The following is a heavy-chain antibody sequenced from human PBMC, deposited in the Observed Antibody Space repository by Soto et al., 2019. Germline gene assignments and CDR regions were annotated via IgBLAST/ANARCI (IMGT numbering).Heavy chain of an antibody. CDR1: GYTFTSYY. CDR2: INPSGGST. D-gene: IGHD3-22*01. V-gene: IGHV1-46*01. CDR3: AREGYYYDSSGYSQYFQH. J-gene: IGHJ1*01. Sequence: QVQLVQSGAEVKKPGASVKVSCKASGYTFTSYYMHWVRQAPGQGLEWMGIINPSGGSTSYAQKFQGRVTMTRDTSTSTVYMELSSLRSEDTAVYYCAREGYYYDSSGYSQYFQHWGQGTLVTVSS.